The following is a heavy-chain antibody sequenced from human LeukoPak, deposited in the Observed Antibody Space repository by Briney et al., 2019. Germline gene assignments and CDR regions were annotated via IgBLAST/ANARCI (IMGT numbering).Heavy chain of an antibody. CDR2: IKQDGSEK. CDR1: GFIFSTYW. J-gene: IGHJ5*02. V-gene: IGHV3-7*03. CDR3: ARDRSWFDP. Sequence: GGSLRLSCAASGFIFSTYWMNWVRQAPGKGLEWVANIKQDGSEKYYVESVKGRFTISRDNAKNSLYLQMNSLRAEDTAVYYCARDRSWFDPWGQGTLVTVSS.